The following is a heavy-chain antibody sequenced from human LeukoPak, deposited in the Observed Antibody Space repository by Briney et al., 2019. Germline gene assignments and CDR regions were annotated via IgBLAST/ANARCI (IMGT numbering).Heavy chain of an antibody. V-gene: IGHV1-8*01. D-gene: IGHD2-15*01. J-gene: IGHJ3*01. Sequence: GASVKVSCKASGYTFTRYDINWVRQATGQGPEWMGWMNPDSGNRGYAQKFHGRVTMTRNTSISVAYMELSSLNSEDTAVYYCWVTYRSAFNAFDVWGQGTLVSVSS. CDR2: MNPDSGNR. CDR3: WVTYRSAFNAFDV. CDR1: GYTFTRYD.